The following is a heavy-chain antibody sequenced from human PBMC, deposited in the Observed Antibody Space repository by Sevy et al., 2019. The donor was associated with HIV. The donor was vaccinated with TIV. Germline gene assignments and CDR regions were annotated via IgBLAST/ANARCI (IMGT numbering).Heavy chain of an antibody. J-gene: IGHJ4*02. CDR3: ATTGLDIVVVPAALDY. CDR2: INPNSGGT. Sequence: ASVKVSCKASGYTFTGYYIHWVRQAPGQGLEWMGWINPNSGGTNYAQNFQGRVTMTRDTSISAAYVDLSSLRSDDTAVYYCATTGLDIVVVPAALDYWGQGTLVTVSS. D-gene: IGHD2-2*01. V-gene: IGHV1-2*02. CDR1: GYTFTGYY.